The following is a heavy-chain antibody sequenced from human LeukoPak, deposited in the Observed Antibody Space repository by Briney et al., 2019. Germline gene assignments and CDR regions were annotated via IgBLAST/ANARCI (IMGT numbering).Heavy chain of an antibody. CDR1: GGSFSGYY. D-gene: IGHD2-2*01. Sequence: PSETLSLTCAVYGGSFSGYYWSWIRQPPGKGLEWIGEINHSGSTNYNPSLKSRVTISVDTSKNQFSLKLSSVTAADTAVYYYAGDGVGDIVVVPASFDPWGQGTLVTVSS. V-gene: IGHV4-34*01. CDR3: AGDGVGDIVVVPASFDP. CDR2: INHSGST. J-gene: IGHJ5*02.